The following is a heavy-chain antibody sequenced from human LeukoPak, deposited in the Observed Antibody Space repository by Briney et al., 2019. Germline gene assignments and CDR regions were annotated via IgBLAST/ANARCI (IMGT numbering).Heavy chain of an antibody. V-gene: IGHV4-39*07. D-gene: IGHD4-23*01. Sequence: PSETLSLTCTVSGGSISSSNYYWGWIRQPPGKGLEWIGSIYYSGSTYYNPSLKSRVTISVDTSKNQFSLKLSSVTAADTAVYYCARVPPTVVTRWFDPWGQGTLVTVSS. CDR1: GGSISSSNYY. CDR2: IYYSGST. CDR3: ARVPPTVVTRWFDP. J-gene: IGHJ5*02.